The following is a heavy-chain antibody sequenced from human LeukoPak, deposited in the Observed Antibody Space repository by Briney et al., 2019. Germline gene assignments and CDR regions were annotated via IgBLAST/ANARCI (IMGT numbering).Heavy chain of an antibody. CDR3: ARGGVVGATDY. V-gene: IGHV4-4*07. Sequence: SETLSLTCTVSGDSISSYYWTWIRQPAGKGLEWIGRIYTSGSTNYNPSLKSRVTMSVDTSKNQFSLKLSSVTAADTAVYYCARGGVVGATDYWGQGTLVTVSS. D-gene: IGHD1-26*01. J-gene: IGHJ4*02. CDR2: IYTSGST. CDR1: GDSISSYY.